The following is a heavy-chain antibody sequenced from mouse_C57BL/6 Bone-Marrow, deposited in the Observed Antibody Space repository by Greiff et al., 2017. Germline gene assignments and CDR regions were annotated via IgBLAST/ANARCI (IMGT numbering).Heavy chain of an antibody. V-gene: IGHV1-19*01. J-gene: IGHJ4*01. Sequence: VQLQQSGPVLVKPGASVKMSCKASGYTFTDYYMNWVKQSPGKSLEWIGVINPYNGGTSYNQKFKGKATLTVDKSSSTAYMELNSLTSEDSAVYYCARGGQLRPPMDYWGQGTSVTGSS. CDR1: GYTFTDYY. CDR3: ARGGQLRPPMDY. CDR2: INPYNGGT. D-gene: IGHD3-2*02.